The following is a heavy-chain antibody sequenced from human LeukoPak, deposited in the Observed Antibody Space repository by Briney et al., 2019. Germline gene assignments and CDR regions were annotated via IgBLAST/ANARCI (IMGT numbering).Heavy chain of an antibody. J-gene: IGHJ6*03. CDR2: IYYSGST. V-gene: IGHV4-39*07. CDR3: ARGAPNRGWYGYTYYYYYMDV. CDR1: GGSISSSSYY. Sequence: PSQTLSLTCTVSGGSISSSSYYWGWIRQPPGKGLEWIGSIYYSGSTYYNPSLKSRVTISVDTSKNQFSLKLSSVTAADTAVYYCARGAPNRGWYGYTYYYYYMDVWGKGTTVTVSS. D-gene: IGHD6-19*01.